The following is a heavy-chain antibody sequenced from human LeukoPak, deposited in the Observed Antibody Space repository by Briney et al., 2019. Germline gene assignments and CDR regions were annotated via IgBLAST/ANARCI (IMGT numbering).Heavy chain of an antibody. Sequence: ASVKVSCKASGYSFTNYAIHWVRQAPGQRLEWMGRINAGNGKTKYSQKFQGRVTITRDTSATTAYMELSSLRSEDTAVYYCARAIWTPTVTTYYLDYWGQGTLVTVSS. CDR1: GYSFTNYA. D-gene: IGHD4-17*01. J-gene: IGHJ4*02. V-gene: IGHV1-3*01. CDR3: ARAIWTPTVTTYYLDY. CDR2: INAGNGKT.